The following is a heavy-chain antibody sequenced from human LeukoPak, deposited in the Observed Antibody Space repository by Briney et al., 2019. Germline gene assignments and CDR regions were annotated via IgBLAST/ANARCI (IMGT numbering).Heavy chain of an antibody. V-gene: IGHV3-23*01. CDR3: AQDSPLLDY. CDR1: GFTFSSYA. J-gene: IGHJ4*02. D-gene: IGHD3/OR15-3a*01. Sequence: GGSLRLSCAASGFTFSSYAIAWVRQAPGKGLEWVSIISGSGGSTYYADSVKGRFTISRDNSKNTLYLQMTSLRAEDTAVYFCAQDSPLLDYWGQGTLVTVSS. CDR2: ISGSGGST.